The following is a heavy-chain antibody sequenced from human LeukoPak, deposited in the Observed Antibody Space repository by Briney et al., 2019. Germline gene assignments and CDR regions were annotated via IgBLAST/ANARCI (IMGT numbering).Heavy chain of an antibody. D-gene: IGHD2-21*02. CDR3: ARVFCGGDCYSA. CDR2: IYTSGST. CDR1: GGSISSYY. Sequence: SETLSLTCTASGGSISSYYWSWIRQPAGKGLEWIGRIYTSGSTNYNPSLKSLVPMSVDTSKNQFSLKLSSVTAADTAVYYCARVFCGGDCYSAWGQGTLVTVSS. V-gene: IGHV4-4*07. J-gene: IGHJ5*02.